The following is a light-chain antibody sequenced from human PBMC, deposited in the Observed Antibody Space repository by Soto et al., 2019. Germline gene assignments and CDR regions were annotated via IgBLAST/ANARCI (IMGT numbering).Light chain of an antibody. CDR3: QQYNSYSWT. CDR1: QGISSY. CDR2: VAS. Sequence: DIQMTQSPSSLSASVGDRVTITCRASQGISSYLTWYQQKPGKAPKVLIYVASTLQSGVPSRFSGSGSGTEFTLTISSLQPDDFATYYCQQYNSYSWTFGQGTKVDIK. J-gene: IGKJ1*01. V-gene: IGKV1-9*01.